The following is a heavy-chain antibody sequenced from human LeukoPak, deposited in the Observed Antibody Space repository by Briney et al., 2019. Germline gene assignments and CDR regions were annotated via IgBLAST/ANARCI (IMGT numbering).Heavy chain of an antibody. CDR3: ARHSLPSTSYGGWFDP. J-gene: IGHJ5*02. Sequence: SETLSLTCGVYGGSFSGYYWSWIRQPPGKGLEWIGEINYSGNTNYNPSLKSRVTISLDTSTNQFSLKLNSVTAADTSVYYCARHSLPSTSYGGWFDPWGQGTLVTVSS. V-gene: IGHV4-34*01. CDR1: GGSFSGYY. CDR2: INYSGNT. D-gene: IGHD4-23*01.